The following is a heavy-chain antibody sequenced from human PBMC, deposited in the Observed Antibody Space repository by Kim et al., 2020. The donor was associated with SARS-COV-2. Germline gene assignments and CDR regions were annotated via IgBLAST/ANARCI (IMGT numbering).Heavy chain of an antibody. Sequence: GGSLRLSCAASGFTFSSYSMNWVRQAPGKGLEWVSSISSSSSYIYYADSVKGRFTISRDNAKNSLYLQMNSLRAEDTAVYYCARDLYLLWFGEYYYYGMDVWGQGTTVTVSS. CDR2: ISSSSSYI. V-gene: IGHV3-21*01. D-gene: IGHD3-10*01. CDR3: ARDLYLLWFGEYYYYGMDV. J-gene: IGHJ6*02. CDR1: GFTFSSYS.